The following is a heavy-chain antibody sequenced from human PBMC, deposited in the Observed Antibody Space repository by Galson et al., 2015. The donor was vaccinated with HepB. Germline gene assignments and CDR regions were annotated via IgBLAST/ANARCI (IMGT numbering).Heavy chain of an antibody. J-gene: IGHJ4*02. Sequence: SLRLSCAASGFTLSNAWMSWVRQAPGKGPEWVANIKEDGSEKYYVDSVKGRFTISRDNAKNSLYLQMNSLRAEDTAVYYCSRGRTTLGGDWSPFDYWGQGNLVTVSS. CDR2: IKEDGSEK. D-gene: IGHD2-21*01. V-gene: IGHV3-7*03. CDR3: SRGRTTLGGDWSPFDY. CDR1: GFTLSNAW.